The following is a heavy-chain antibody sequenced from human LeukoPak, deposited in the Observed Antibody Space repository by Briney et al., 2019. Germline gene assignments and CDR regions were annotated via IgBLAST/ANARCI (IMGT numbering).Heavy chain of an antibody. D-gene: IGHD2-21*02. CDR2: IIPIFGTA. J-gene: IGHJ3*02. CDR1: GGTFSSYA. CDR3: ARFRVTEAFDI. Sequence: ASVKVSCKASGGTFSSYAISWVRQAPGQGLEWMGRIIPIFGTANYAQKFQGRVTITTDESTSIAYMELSSLRSEDTAVYYCARFRVTEAFDIWGQGTMVTVSS. V-gene: IGHV1-69*05.